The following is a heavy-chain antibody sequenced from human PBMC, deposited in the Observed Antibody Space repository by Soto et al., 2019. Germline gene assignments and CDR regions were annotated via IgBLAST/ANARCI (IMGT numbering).Heavy chain of an antibody. J-gene: IGHJ6*03. CDR3: ARDVGDYGDYEGFVGQWLVLTGPYYYMDV. CDR2: ISSSSSTI. Sequence: GGSLRLSCAASGFTFSSYSMNWVRQAPGKGLEWVSYISSSSSTIYYADSVKGRFTISRDNAKNSLYLQMNSLRAEDTAVYYCARDVGDYGDYEGFVGQWLVLTGPYYYMDVWGKGTTVTVSS. D-gene: IGHD4-17*01. V-gene: IGHV3-48*01. CDR1: GFTFSSYS.